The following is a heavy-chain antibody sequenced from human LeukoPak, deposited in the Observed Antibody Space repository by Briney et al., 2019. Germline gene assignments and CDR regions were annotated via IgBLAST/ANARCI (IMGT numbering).Heavy chain of an antibody. CDR3: AREALFLDP. Sequence: PSETLSLTCTVSGGSISSGSYYWSWIRQPAGKGLEWIGGIYTSGSTNYNPSLTSPIPISVDTSKNQFSLKLSSVTAADPAVYYCAREALFLDPWGQGTLVTVSS. D-gene: IGHD2-21*01. CDR2: IYTSGST. CDR1: GGSISSGSYY. V-gene: IGHV4-61*02. J-gene: IGHJ5*02.